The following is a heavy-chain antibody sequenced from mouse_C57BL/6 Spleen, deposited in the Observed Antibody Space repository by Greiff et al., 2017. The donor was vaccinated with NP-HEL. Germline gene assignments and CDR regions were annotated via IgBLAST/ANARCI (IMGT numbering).Heavy chain of an antibody. V-gene: IGHV1-81*01. CDR3: AREEVTTVVARADYYAMDY. CDR1: GYTFKSYG. CDR2: IYPRSGNT. J-gene: IGHJ4*01. D-gene: IGHD1-1*01. Sequence: QVQLKESGAELARPGASVKLSCKASGYTFKSYGISWVKQRTGQGLEWIGEIYPRSGNTYYNEKFKGKATLTADNSSSTAYMELRSLTSEDSAVYFCAREEVTTVVARADYYAMDYWGQGTSVTVSS.